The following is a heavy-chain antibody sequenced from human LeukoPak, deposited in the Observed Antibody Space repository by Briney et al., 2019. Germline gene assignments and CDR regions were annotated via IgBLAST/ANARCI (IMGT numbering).Heavy chain of an antibody. CDR2: IYNSGST. D-gene: IGHD6-19*01. CDR3: ARGAAVATLPVDY. Sequence: KPSETLSLTCTVSGGSISSYYWSWIRQPPGKGLEWIGYIYNSGSTNYNPSLKSRVTISVDTSKNQFSLKLRSVTAADTAVYYCARGAAVATLPVDYWGQGTLVTVSS. CDR1: GGSISSYY. V-gene: IGHV4-59*01. J-gene: IGHJ4*02.